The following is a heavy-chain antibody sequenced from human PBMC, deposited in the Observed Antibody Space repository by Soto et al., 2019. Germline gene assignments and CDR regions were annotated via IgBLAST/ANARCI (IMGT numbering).Heavy chain of an antibody. Sequence: QVQLVQSGAEVKKPGASVKVSCKASGYTFTSYDINWVRQATGQGLEWMGWMNPNSGNTGYAQKFQGRVTMTRNTSRSTAYRERSSLRSEDTTVYYCARGTTETTFNLHYYYGMDVWGQGTTVTDSS. V-gene: IGHV1-8*01. D-gene: IGHD1-7*01. J-gene: IGHJ6*02. CDR3: ARGTTETTFNLHYYYGMDV. CDR1: GYTFTSYD. CDR2: MNPNSGNT.